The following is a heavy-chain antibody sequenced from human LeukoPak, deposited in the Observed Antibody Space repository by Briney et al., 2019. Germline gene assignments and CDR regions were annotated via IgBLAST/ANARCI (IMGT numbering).Heavy chain of an antibody. V-gene: IGHV3-30*02. Sequence: GGSLRLSCAASGFTFSSYGMHWVRQAPGKGLEWVAFIRYDGSNKYYADSVKGRFTISRDNSKNTLYLQMNSLRAEDTAVYYCARHPYYYYYMDVWGKGTTVTVSS. CDR2: IRYDGSNK. CDR3: ARHPYYYYYMDV. J-gene: IGHJ6*03. CDR1: GFTFSSYG.